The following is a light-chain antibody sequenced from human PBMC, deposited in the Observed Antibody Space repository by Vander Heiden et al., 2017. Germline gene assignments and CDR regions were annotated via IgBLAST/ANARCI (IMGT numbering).Light chain of an antibody. CDR1: NIGGRI. J-gene: IGLJ2*01. Sequence: SYALTQPPSLSVSPGQTARISCAGNNIGGRIEFWYQQKPGQATALVVSGDRDRPSGIPERFFGSISASTATLTITRVEAGDEADYYCQVWDRSDDRVIFGGGTRVTVL. CDR2: GDR. CDR3: QVWDRSDDRVI. V-gene: IGLV3-21*02.